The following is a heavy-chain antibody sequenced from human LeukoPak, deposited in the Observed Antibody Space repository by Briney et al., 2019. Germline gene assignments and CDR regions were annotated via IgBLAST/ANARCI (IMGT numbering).Heavy chain of an antibody. Sequence: SETLSLTCTVSGGFISSSSYYWGWIRQPPGKGLEWIGSIYYSGSTSYNPSLKSRVTISVDTSKNQFSLIFSSVTAAETAGLFCARQKQQLVGIEYWGEGTLVTVSS. CDR3: ARQKQQLVGIEY. J-gene: IGHJ4*02. D-gene: IGHD6-13*01. V-gene: IGHV4-39*01. CDR1: GGFISSSSYY. CDR2: IYYSGST.